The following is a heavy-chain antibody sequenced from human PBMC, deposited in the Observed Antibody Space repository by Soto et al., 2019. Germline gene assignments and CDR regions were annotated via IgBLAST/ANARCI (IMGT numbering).Heavy chain of an antibody. D-gene: IGHD3-3*01. Sequence: ASVKVSCKASGYTFTGYYMHWVRQAPGQGLEWMGWINPNSGGTNYAQKFQGRVTMTRDTSISTAYMELSRLRSDDTAVYYCVRDLGGVLRFLEWLFSYGMDVWGQGTTVTVSS. V-gene: IGHV1-2*02. CDR1: GYTFTGYY. CDR3: VRDLGGVLRFLEWLFSYGMDV. J-gene: IGHJ6*02. CDR2: INPNSGGT.